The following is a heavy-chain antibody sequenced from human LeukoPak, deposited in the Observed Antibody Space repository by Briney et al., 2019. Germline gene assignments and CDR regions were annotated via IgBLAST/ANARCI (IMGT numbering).Heavy chain of an antibody. CDR3: ALARSEYHYGMDV. CDR2: TYYRSKWYN. Sequence: SQTLSLTCAISGDSVSSISVAWNWIRQSPSRGLEWLGRTYYRSKWYNEYAVSVKGRININPDPSKNQFSLQLNSVTPEDPAVYYCALARSEYHYGMDVWGQGATVTVSS. J-gene: IGHJ6*02. V-gene: IGHV6-1*01. CDR1: GDSVSSISVA.